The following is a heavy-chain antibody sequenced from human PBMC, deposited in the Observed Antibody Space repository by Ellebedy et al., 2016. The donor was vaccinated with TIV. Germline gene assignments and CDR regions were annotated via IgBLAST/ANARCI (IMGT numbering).Heavy chain of an antibody. V-gene: IGHV4-38-2*02. Sequence: MPSETLSLTCTVSDRSLSSDYCWGWIRQPPGKGPEWMGLSHRGSTHYSPSLENRVTMSLDTSKNQFSLKLSSVTAADTAVYYCARHSNPSLGDALGGPFYWYFDLWGRGTLVTVSS. D-gene: IGHD3-16*01. CDR2: SHRGST. J-gene: IGHJ2*01. CDR1: DRSLSSDYC. CDR3: ARHSNPSLGDALGGPFYWYFDL.